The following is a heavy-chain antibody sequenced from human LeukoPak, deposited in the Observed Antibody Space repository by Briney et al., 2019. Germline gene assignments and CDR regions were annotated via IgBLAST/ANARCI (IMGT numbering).Heavy chain of an antibody. CDR1: GFIFNKHA. J-gene: IGHJ6*02. V-gene: IGHV3-23*01. D-gene: IGHD3-10*01. Sequence: GGSLRLSCAASGFIFNKHAMSWVRQAPGKGLEWVSGLSGSGGSTDYADSVKGRLTVSRDNSKNTLYLQMNSLRAEDTAVYYCARDLVTMVRGVSGVDVWGQGTTVTVSS. CDR3: ARDLVTMVRGVSGVDV. CDR2: LSGSGGST.